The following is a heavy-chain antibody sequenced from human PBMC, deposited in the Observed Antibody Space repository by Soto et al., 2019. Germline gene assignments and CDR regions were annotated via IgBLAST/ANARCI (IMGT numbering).Heavy chain of an antibody. CDR2: IYYSGST. D-gene: IGHD1-1*01. J-gene: IGHJ2*01. CDR3: ARQRNCAANYWNFDL. CDR1: GGSISSYY. Sequence: QVQLQESGPGLVKPSETLSLTCTVSGGSISSYYWSWIRQPPGKGLECIGYIYYSGSTNYNPSLKSRVTMSVDTSKNQFSLKLSSVTAADTAVYYCARQRNCAANYWNFDLWGRGTLVTVSS. V-gene: IGHV4-59*08.